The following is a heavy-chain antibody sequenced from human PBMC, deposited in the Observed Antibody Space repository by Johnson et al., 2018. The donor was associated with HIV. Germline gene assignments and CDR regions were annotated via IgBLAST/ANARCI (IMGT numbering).Heavy chain of an antibody. V-gene: IGHV3-7*05. CDR1: GFTFSSYW. CDR2: IKQGGSEK. J-gene: IGHJ3*02. Sequence: VQLVESGGGVVQPGGSLRLSCAASGFTFSSYWMSWVRQAPGKGLEWVANIKQGGSEKYFVDSLKGRFIISRDNAKNSLYLQMNSLRAEDTAVYYCATLNGHAFDIWGQGTMVTVSS. CDR3: ATLNGHAFDI.